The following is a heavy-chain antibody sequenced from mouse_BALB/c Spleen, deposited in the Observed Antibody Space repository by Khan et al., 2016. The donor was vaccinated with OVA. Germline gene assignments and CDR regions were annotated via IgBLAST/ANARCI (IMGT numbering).Heavy chain of an antibody. CDR1: GYSITSGYG. V-gene: IGHV3-2*02. CDR3: ARTARITY. Sequence: EVQLQESGPGLVKPSQSLSLTCTVSGYSITSGYGWNWIRQFPGNKMEWMGYISYSGSTNYNPSLKSRITITRETSKNQLFLQLNSVTTEDTAPYFCARTARITYWGQGTTLTVSS. D-gene: IGHD1-2*01. CDR2: ISYSGST. J-gene: IGHJ2*01.